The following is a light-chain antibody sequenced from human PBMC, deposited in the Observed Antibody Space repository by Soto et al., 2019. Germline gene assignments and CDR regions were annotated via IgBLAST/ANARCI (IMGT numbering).Light chain of an antibody. CDR1: QGITNY. Sequence: DIQMTQSPSSLSASVGDRVTITCRASQGITNYLACYQLKLGKVPDLLISSASTLQSGAPSRFSGCGSGTDFTPTVSRLQPEHVATYYCQWCNIAPSWTFGHGTRVEIK. CDR3: QWCNIAPSWT. CDR2: SAS. V-gene: IGKV1-27*01. J-gene: IGKJ1*01.